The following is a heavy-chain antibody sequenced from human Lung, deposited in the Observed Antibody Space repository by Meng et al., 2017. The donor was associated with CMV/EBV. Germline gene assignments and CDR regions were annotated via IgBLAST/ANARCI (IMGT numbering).Heavy chain of an antibody. Sequence: ASVKVSCKASGYTFTGYYMHWVRQAPGQGLEWMGWINPNSGGTNYAQKFQGRVTMTRDTSISTAYMELSRLRSDDTAVYYCARGYCSSTSCYTWMDYWGQGVXVTVSS. D-gene: IGHD2-2*02. J-gene: IGHJ4*02. CDR2: INPNSGGT. CDR1: GYTFTGYY. V-gene: IGHV1-2*02. CDR3: ARGYCSSTSCYTWMDY.